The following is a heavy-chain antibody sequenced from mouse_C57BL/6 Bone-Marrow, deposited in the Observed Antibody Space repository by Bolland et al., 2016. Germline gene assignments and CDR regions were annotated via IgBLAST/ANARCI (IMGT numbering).Heavy chain of an antibody. J-gene: IGHJ2*01. CDR3: AKRVYDSYYFDY. CDR2: GST. Sequence: GSTDYNAAFISRLSISKDNSKSQVFFKMNSLQADDTAIYYCAKRVYDSYYFDYWGQGTT. V-gene: IGHV2-4*01. D-gene: IGHD2-3*01.